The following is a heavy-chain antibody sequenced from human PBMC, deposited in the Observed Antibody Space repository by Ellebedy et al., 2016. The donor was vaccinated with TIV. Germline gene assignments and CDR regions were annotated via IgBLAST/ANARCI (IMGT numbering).Heavy chain of an antibody. V-gene: IGHV1-18*01. D-gene: IGHD5-18*01. J-gene: IGHJ4*02. Sequence: ASVKVSCXASGGTFSSYAISWVRQAPGQGLEWMGWISAYNGNTNYAQKLQGRVTMTTDTSTSTAYMELRSLRSDDTAVYYCARGGYSYAPGDYWGQGTLVTVSS. CDR1: GGTFSSYA. CDR3: ARGGYSYAPGDY. CDR2: ISAYNGNT.